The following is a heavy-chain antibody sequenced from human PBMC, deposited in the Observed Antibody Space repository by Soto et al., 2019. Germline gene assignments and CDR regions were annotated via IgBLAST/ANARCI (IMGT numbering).Heavy chain of an antibody. Sequence: EVQLVESGGGLVQPGGSLRLSCAASGFTFSSYWMHWVRQAPGKGLVWVSRINSDGSSTSYADSVKGRFTISRDNAKNTLDLQMNSLRAEDTAVYYCARGQYGDYNFDYWGQGTLVTVSS. CDR2: INSDGSST. V-gene: IGHV3-74*01. D-gene: IGHD4-17*01. CDR1: GFTFSSYW. CDR3: ARGQYGDYNFDY. J-gene: IGHJ4*02.